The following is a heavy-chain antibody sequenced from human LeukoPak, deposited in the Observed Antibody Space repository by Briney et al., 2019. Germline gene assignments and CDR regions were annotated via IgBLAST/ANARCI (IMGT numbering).Heavy chain of an antibody. CDR1: GFTVSSNY. V-gene: IGHV3-66*01. Sequence: GGSLRLSCAASGFTVSSNYMSWVRQAPGKGLEWVSVISSGGSTYYADSAKGRFTISRDNSKNTMYLQMNSLRAGDTVVYDCARASTRDYYGMDVWGQGTTDTVFS. J-gene: IGHJ6*02. CDR3: ARASTRDYYGMDV. CDR2: ISSGGST.